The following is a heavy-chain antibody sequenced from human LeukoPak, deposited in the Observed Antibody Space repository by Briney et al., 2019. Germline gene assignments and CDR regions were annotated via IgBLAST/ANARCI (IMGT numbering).Heavy chain of an antibody. Sequence: SETLSLTCTVSGGSISSGGYYWSWIRQHPGKGLEWIGFIYYSGSTYYNPSLKSRVTISVDTSKNQFSLKLSSVTAADTAVYYCARVRDFDWLPNNWFDPWGQGTLVTVSS. CDR1: GGSISSGGYY. J-gene: IGHJ5*02. CDR2: IYYSGST. CDR3: ARVRDFDWLPNNWFDP. D-gene: IGHD3-9*01. V-gene: IGHV4-31*03.